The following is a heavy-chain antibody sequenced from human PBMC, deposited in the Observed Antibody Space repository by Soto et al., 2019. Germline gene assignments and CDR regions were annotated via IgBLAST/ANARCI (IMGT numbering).Heavy chain of an antibody. CDR2: IRSKAYGGTT. J-gene: IGHJ4*02. Sequence: GGSLRLSCTASGFTFGDYAMSWFRQAPGKGLEWVGFIRSKAYGGTTEYAASVKGRFTISRDDSKSIAYLQMNSLKTEDTAVYYCTGTGYCSGGSCYPLYYFDYWGQGTLVTVSS. CDR1: GFTFGDYA. V-gene: IGHV3-49*03. CDR3: TGTGYCSGGSCYPLYYFDY. D-gene: IGHD2-15*01.